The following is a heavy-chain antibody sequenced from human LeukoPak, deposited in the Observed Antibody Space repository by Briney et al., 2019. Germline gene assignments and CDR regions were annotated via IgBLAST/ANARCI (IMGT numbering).Heavy chain of an antibody. J-gene: IGHJ4*02. CDR3: AKDRDLSDSSTYSVH. Sequence: PGLSLRLSCAASGFTFSSFGTTWVRQAPGKGLEWVAVISSDGRAKYYADSVKGRFTISRDNSKKTVYLQMNSLGEDDTAVYYCAKDRDLSDSSTYSVHWGQGTLVTVSS. CDR2: ISSDGRAK. V-gene: IGHV3-30*18. CDR1: GFTFSSFG. D-gene: IGHD3-22*01.